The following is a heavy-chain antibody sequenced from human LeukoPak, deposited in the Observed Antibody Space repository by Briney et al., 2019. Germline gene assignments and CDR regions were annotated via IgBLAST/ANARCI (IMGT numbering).Heavy chain of an antibody. J-gene: IGHJ6*03. CDR1: GGTFSSYA. Sequence: SVKVSCKASGGTFSSYAISWVRQAPGQGLEWMGGIIPIFGTANYAQKFQGRVTITADESTSTAYMELSSLRSEDTAVYYCASYGSGSYYRGEYYYYYYMDVWGKGTTVTISS. CDR3: ASYGSGSYYRGEYYYYYYMDV. V-gene: IGHV1-69*01. D-gene: IGHD3-10*01. CDR2: IIPIFGTA.